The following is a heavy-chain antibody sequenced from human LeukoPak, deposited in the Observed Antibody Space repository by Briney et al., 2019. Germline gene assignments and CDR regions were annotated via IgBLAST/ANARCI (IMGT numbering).Heavy chain of an antibody. CDR3: TRLGVGGY. Sequence: PGGSLRLSCAASGFTFTTFWMTWVRQAPGKGLEWVANISPDGSDKYYVDSVKGRFTISRDNAKASLFLQMNSLRADDTAMYFCTRLGVGGYWGQGTLVTVSS. CDR2: ISPDGSDK. V-gene: IGHV3-7*01. J-gene: IGHJ4*02. CDR1: GFTFTTFW. D-gene: IGHD3-16*01.